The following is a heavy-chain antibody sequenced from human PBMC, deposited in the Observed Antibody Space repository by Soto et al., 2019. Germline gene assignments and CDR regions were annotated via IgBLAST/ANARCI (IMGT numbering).Heavy chain of an antibody. CDR1: GGPFTSYS. CDR2: IIPIFGTA. D-gene: IGHD1-26*01. CDR3: ASARLVGATIDY. V-gene: IGHV1-69*13. J-gene: IGHJ4*02. Sequence: SVEVSCKGSGGPFTSYSISWVRQAPGQGLEWMGGIIPIFGTANYAQKFQGRVTITADESTSTAYMELSSLRSEDTAVYYCASARLVGATIDYWGQGTRVTVSS.